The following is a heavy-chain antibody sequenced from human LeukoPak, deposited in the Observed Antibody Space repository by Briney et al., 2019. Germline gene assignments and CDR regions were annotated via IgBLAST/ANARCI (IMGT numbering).Heavy chain of an antibody. CDR3: AKGTSTVTTFGAFDI. D-gene: IGHD4-17*01. J-gene: IGHJ3*02. Sequence: SETPSLTCTVSGGSISSSSYYWGWIRQPPGKGLEWIGSIYYSGSTYYNPSLKSRVTISVDTSKNQFSLKLSSVTAADTAVYYCAKGTSTVTTFGAFDIWGQGTMVTVSS. V-gene: IGHV4-39*05. CDR2: IYYSGST. CDR1: GGSISSSSYY.